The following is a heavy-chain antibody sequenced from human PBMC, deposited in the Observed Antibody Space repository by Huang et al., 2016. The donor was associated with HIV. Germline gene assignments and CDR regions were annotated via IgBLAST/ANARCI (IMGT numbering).Heavy chain of an antibody. Sequence: QVQLVQSGAEVKKPGALVKVSCKVSGYTLTELSIHWVRQAAGKGLEWMGGFAPEHGETIYAQNVQGRVTMTEDTSTDTAYMELHSLRPEDTAVYYCAAGYDTYYDIWGQGTMVIASS. CDR2: FAPEHGET. D-gene: IGHD2-21*01. V-gene: IGHV1-24*01. J-gene: IGHJ3*02. CDR1: GYTLTELS. CDR3: AAGYDTYYDI.